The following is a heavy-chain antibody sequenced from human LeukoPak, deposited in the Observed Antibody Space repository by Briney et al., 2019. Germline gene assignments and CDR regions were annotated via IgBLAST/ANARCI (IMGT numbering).Heavy chain of an antibody. J-gene: IGHJ4*02. D-gene: IGHD6-6*01. CDR1: GFTFSSYS. V-gene: IGHV3-48*01. CDR2: ISSSSSTI. CDR3: ARARRGSSSPFGY. Sequence: GGSLRLSCAASGFTFSSYSMNWVRQAPGRGLEWVSYISSSSSTIYYADSVKGRFTISRDNAKNSLYLQMNSLRAEDTAVYYCARARRGSSSPFGYWGQGTLVTVSS.